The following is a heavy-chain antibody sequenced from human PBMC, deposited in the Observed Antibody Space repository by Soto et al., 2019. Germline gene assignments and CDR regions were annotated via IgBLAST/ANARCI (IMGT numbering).Heavy chain of an antibody. CDR3: SRFIMVGGWFDPNYYRGMDV. J-gene: IGHJ6*02. Sequence: QVQLVQSGAEVKKPGASVTVSCKTSGYTFSNYGINWVRQAPGQGLEWMGWISGYNGNTNYAQTVQGRVTMTTDTCTGTIYMELRSLTSDDTAIYYCSRFIMVGGWFDPNYYRGMDVWGQGTTVTVSS. CDR1: GYTFSNYG. CDR2: ISGYNGNT. V-gene: IGHV1-18*01. D-gene: IGHD6-19*01.